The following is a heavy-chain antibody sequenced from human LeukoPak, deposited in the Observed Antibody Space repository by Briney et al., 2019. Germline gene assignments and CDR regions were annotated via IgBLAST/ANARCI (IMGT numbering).Heavy chain of an antibody. J-gene: IGHJ4*02. CDR2: IFTSGST. Sequence: PSETLSLTCTVSGGSISSYYWSWIRQPAGKGLEWIVRIFTSGSTNYNPSLKSRVTMSVDTSKNQFSLKLSSVTAADTAVYYCAREGLAVALDYWGQGTLVTVSS. CDR3: AREGLAVALDY. CDR1: GGSISSYY. V-gene: IGHV4-4*07. D-gene: IGHD6-19*01.